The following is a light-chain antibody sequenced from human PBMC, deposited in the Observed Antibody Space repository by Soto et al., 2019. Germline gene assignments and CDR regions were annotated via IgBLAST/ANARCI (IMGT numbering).Light chain of an antibody. CDR1: QSISPY. CDR3: QQCYSAPLT. Sequence: DIQMTQSPPSLSASVGDRVTITCRASQSISPYLNWYQQKPEKAPKLLIFAATNLQREVPSRFSGSGSATDFTVTTSSLQPEEFATYYCQQCYSAPLTFGQGTRLESK. J-gene: IGKJ2*01. CDR2: AAT. V-gene: IGKV1-39*01.